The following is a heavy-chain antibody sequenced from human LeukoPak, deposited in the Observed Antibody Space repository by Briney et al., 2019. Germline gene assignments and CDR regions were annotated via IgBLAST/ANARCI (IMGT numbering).Heavy chain of an antibody. CDR1: GYTFSNYW. Sequence: KVGESLKISCSGSGYTFSNYWIAWVRQTPGKGLEWVGVIYPGDSDVKYSPSFRGQVTFSVDESRTTAYLGWSSLKASDTAMYFCARESETSRRFYAPWGQGTLVTVSS. J-gene: IGHJ5*02. CDR3: ARESETSRRFYAP. CDR2: IYPGDSDV. V-gene: IGHV5-51*01. D-gene: IGHD1-14*01.